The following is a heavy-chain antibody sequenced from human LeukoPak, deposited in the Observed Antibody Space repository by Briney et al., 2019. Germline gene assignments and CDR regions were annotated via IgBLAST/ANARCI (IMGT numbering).Heavy chain of an antibody. D-gene: IGHD5-18*01. CDR3: ARVRGYSGSYFDY. V-gene: IGHV3-30*04. J-gene: IGHJ4*02. CDR1: GFTFSSYA. Sequence: GGSLRLSCAASGFTFSSYAMHWVRQAPGKGLEWVAVISYDGSNKYYADSVKGRFTISRDNSKNTLYPQMNSLRAEDTAVYYCARVRGYSGSYFDYWGQGTLVTVSS. CDR2: ISYDGSNK.